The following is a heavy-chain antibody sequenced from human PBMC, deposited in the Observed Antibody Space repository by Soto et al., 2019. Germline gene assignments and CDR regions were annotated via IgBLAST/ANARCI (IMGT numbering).Heavy chain of an antibody. D-gene: IGHD4-17*01. Sequence: EVQLVESGGGLVQPGGSLRLSCAASGFTFSSYWMSWVRQAPGKGLEWVAKVKQDGSEKYYVDSGKGRFTISRDNGKTSLYMQMNHLGAEDTAVYYCARDYGNKPGTYWCQGTLVTVSS. CDR1: GFTFSSYW. CDR3: ARDYGNKPGTY. CDR2: VKQDGSEK. J-gene: IGHJ4*02. V-gene: IGHV3-7*01.